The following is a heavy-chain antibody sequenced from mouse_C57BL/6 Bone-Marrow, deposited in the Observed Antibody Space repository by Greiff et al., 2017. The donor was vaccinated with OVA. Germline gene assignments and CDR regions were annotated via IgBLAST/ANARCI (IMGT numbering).Heavy chain of an antibody. CDR2: IDPSDSYT. J-gene: IGHJ2*01. D-gene: IGHD2-1*01. Sequence: VQLQQPGAELVKPGASVKLSCKASGYTFTSYWMQWVKQRPGQGLEWIGEIDPSDSYTNYNQKFKGKAPLTVDTSSSTAYMQLSSLTSEDSAVYYCASGNYPGYFDYWGQGTTLTVSS. CDR1: GYTFTSYW. CDR3: ASGNYPGYFDY. V-gene: IGHV1-50*01.